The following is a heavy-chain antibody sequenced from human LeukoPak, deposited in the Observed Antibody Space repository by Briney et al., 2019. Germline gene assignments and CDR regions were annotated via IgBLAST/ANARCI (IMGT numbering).Heavy chain of an antibody. J-gene: IGHJ4*02. CDR2: ISGSGGST. D-gene: IGHD3-3*01. CDR3: AKTSYYDFWSGYNGGYFDY. Sequence: GGSLRLSCAASGFAFSSYVMSWVRQAPGKGLEWVSGISGSGGSTYYADSVKGRFTISRDNSKNTLYLQMNTLRAEDTAVYYCAKTSYYDFWSGYNGGYFDYWGQGILVTVSS. V-gene: IGHV3-23*01. CDR1: GFAFSSYV.